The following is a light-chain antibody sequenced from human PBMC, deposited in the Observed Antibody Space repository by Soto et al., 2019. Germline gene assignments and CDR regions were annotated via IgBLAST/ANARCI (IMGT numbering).Light chain of an antibody. CDR3: QHYNNWPPWT. Sequence: EIVLTPSPGTLSLSPGESATLSCSASQSVRSNLARYQQKPGQAPRLLIYDASTRATGIPARFSGSGSGREFTLTISSLQSEDFAVYYCQHYNNWPPWTFGQGTKVDI. V-gene: IGKV3-15*01. CDR2: DAS. J-gene: IGKJ1*01. CDR1: QSVRSN.